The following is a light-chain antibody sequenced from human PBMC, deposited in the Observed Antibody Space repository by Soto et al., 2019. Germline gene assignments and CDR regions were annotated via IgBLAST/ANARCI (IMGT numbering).Light chain of an antibody. CDR1: QSVSSY. V-gene: IGKV3-15*01. Sequence: EIVLTQSPATLSLSPGESSTLSCTANQSVSSYLAWYEQKPGQAPRLLIYGASTRATGIPARFSGSGSGTEFTLTINSLQSEDVEVYYCQPYNNWPLTFGGGTKVDIK. CDR2: GAS. J-gene: IGKJ4*01. CDR3: QPYNNWPLT.